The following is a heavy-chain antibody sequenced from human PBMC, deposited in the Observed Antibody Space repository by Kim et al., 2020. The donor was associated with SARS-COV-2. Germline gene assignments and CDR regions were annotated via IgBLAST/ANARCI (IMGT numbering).Heavy chain of an antibody. CDR3: AKGFRPWLLFFEADY. J-gene: IGHJ4*02. D-gene: IGHD3-22*01. Sequence: GGSLRLSCAASGFTFSSCGMHWVRQAPGKGLEWVAVLSHDGSNKYLADSVKGRFTISRDNSKNTLYLEMNSLRPEDTAVYYCAKGFRPWLLFFEADYWGQGTLVTVSS. CDR1: GFTFSSCG. V-gene: IGHV3-30*18. CDR2: LSHDGSNK.